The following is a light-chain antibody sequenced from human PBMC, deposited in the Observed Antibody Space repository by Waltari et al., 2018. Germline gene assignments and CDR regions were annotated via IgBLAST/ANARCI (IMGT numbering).Light chain of an antibody. CDR1: QNVGSQ. J-gene: IGKJ4*01. CDR2: DVT. CDR3: QQRDSWPLT. V-gene: IGKV3-11*01. Sequence: ELVLTQSPATLSLSPGERAALSCRASQNVGSQFAWYQQRPGQAPRLLIEDVTNRATGIPARFSGSGSGTDFTLTISSLEPEDFAVYYCQQRDSWPLTFGGGTKVEIK.